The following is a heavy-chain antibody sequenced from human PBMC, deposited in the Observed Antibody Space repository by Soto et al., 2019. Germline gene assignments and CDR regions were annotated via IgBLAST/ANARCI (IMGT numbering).Heavy chain of an antibody. CDR1: GGSFSDYY. J-gene: IGHJ5*01. Sequence: PSETLSLTCAVYGGSFSDYYWSWIRQPPGKGLEWIGEINHSGSTNYNPSLKSRVTISVDTSKNQFSLKLSSVTAADTAVYYCARGDLRTDFSGQGTLVTVSS. CDR2: INHSGST. CDR3: ARGDLRTDF. V-gene: IGHV4-34*01.